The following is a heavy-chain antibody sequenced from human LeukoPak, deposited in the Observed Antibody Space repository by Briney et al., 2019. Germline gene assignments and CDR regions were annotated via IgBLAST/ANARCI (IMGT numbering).Heavy chain of an antibody. CDR3: ARWTYRSAWGVVERVDY. D-gene: IGHD6-19*01. V-gene: IGHV3-30*04. CDR2: ISYDGSNN. J-gene: IGHJ4*02. CDR1: GFTFSSYA. Sequence: GGSLRLSCAVSGFTFSSYAMHWVRQAPGKGLEWVAVISYDGSNNYHADSLKGRFTISRDNSNNMVYLQMNSLRAEDTAVYYCARWTYRSAWGVVERVDYWGQGTLVTVSS.